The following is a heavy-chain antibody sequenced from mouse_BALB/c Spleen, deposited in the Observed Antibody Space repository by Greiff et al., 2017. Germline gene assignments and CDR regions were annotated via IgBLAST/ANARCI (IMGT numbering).Heavy chain of an antibody. CDR1: GYTFTDYT. Sequence: EVQLQQSGPELVKPGASVKISCKTSGYTFTDYTMHWVKQSHGKSLEWIGGINPNNGGTSYNQKFKGKATLTVDKSSSTAYMALRSLTSEDSAVYYCARNYDYVNYAMDYWGQGTSVTVSS. J-gene: IGHJ4*01. CDR2: INPNNGGT. CDR3: ARNYDYVNYAMDY. V-gene: IGHV1-18*01. D-gene: IGHD2-4*01.